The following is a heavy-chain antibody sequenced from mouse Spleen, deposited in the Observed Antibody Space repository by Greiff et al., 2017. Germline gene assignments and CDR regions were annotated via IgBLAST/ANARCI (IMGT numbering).Heavy chain of an antibody. CDR1: GFNIKDTY. D-gene: IGHD4-1*02. J-gene: IGHJ2*01. V-gene: IGHV14-3*02. Sequence: EVKLLESGAELVKPGASVKLSCTASGFNIKDTYMHWVKQRPEQGLEWIGRIDPANGNTKYDPKFQGKATITADTSSNTAYLQLSSLTSEDTAVYYCARGANWVFDYWGQGTTLTVSS. CDR2: IDPANGNT. CDR3: ARGANWVFDY.